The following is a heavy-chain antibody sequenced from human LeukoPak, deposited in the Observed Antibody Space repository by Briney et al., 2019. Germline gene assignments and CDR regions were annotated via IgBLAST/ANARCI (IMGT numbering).Heavy chain of an antibody. CDR1: GGTFSSYA. J-gene: IGHJ4*02. CDR2: IIPILGIA. D-gene: IGHD4-17*01. CDR3: ARQDGDYDY. Sequence: SVKVSCKASGGTFSSYAISWVRQAPGQGLEWMGRIIPILGIANYAQKFQGRVTITADKSTSTAYMELSSLRSEDTAMYYCARQDGDYDYWGQGTLVTVSS. V-gene: IGHV1-69*04.